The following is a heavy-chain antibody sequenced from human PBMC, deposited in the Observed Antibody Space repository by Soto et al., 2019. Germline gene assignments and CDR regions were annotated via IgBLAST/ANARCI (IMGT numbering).Heavy chain of an antibody. J-gene: IGHJ1*01. CDR1: GFTFSSCA. V-gene: IGHV3-23*01. CDR2: ISGSGDTT. D-gene: IGHD6-19*01. CDR3: ANSGWYNPDGYFQH. Sequence: QPGGSLRLSCAASGFTFSSCAMSWVRQAPGKGLQWVSGISGSGDTTYYADSVNGRFSISRDNSKNTLYLQMNSLRAEDTAVYYCANSGWYNPDGYFQHWGQCALVTVSS.